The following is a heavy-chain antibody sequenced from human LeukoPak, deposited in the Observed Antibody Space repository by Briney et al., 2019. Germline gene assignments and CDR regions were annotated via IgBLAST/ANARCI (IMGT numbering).Heavy chain of an antibody. CDR3: ARPGSGYDSSGYYYY. V-gene: IGHV4-39*01. Sequence: SETLSLTCNVSGASISNYYWVWIRQPPGKGLEWIGSIYYSGSTYYNPSLKSRVTISVDTSKNQFSLKLSSVTAADTAVYYCARPGSGYDSSGYYYYWGQGTLVTVSS. CDR2: IYYSGST. D-gene: IGHD3-22*01. J-gene: IGHJ4*02. CDR1: GASISNYY.